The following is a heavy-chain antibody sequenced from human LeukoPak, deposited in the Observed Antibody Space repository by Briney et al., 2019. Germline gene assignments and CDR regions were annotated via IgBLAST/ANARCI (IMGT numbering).Heavy chain of an antibody. CDR2: IWYDGSNK. D-gene: IGHD4-11*01. CDR1: GFTFSNYG. V-gene: IGHV3-33*01. Sequence: GGSLRLSCAASGFTFSNYGTHWVRQAPGKGLEWVAVIWYDGSNKYYADSVKGRFTISRDNSGNTLYLQMNSLRAEDTAVYYCTRDIHSNYFDYWGQGILVTVSS. J-gene: IGHJ4*02. CDR3: TRDIHSNYFDY.